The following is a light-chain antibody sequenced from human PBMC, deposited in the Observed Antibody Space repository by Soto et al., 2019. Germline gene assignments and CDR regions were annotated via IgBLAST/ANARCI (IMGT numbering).Light chain of an antibody. Sequence: QSVLTQPPSVSGAPGQTVTISCTGSSSNIGAGYHVHWYQEVPGTAPKLLIYDNNFRPSGVPDRFSGSKSGTSATLDIAGLQTGDEADYYCGTWDTSLSAYVFGPGTKLTVL. V-gene: IGLV1-40*01. CDR3: GTWDTSLSAYV. J-gene: IGLJ1*01. CDR2: DNN. CDR1: SSNIGAGYH.